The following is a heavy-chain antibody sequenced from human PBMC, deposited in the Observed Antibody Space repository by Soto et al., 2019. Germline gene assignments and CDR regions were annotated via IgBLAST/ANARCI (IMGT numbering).Heavy chain of an antibody. Sequence: EVQLVESGGGLVQPGGSLRLSCAASGFTVSSNYMSWVRQAPGKGLEWVTVIHSGGSTFYADSVKGRFTISRHNSKNTLYLQMDSLRTEDTAVYYCARAPIGWNDAGTEYWGQGTLVTVSS. CDR1: GFTVSSNY. CDR3: ARAPIGWNDAGTEY. CDR2: IHSGGST. J-gene: IGHJ4*02. D-gene: IGHD1-1*01. V-gene: IGHV3-53*04.